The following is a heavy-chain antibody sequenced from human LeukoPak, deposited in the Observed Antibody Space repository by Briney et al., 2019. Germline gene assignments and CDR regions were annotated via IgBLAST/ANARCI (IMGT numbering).Heavy chain of an antibody. CDR3: ARDRGLAVRGPLQQFDN. J-gene: IGHJ4*02. CDR2: INPSGGST. Sequence: ASVKGSCKASGYTFTSYYMHWVRQAPGQGLEWMGIINPSGGSTSYAQKFQGRVTMTRDTSTSTVYMELSSLRSEDTAVYYCARDRGLAVRGPLQQFDNWGQGTLVTVSS. D-gene: IGHD3-10*01. CDR1: GYTFTSYY. V-gene: IGHV1-46*01.